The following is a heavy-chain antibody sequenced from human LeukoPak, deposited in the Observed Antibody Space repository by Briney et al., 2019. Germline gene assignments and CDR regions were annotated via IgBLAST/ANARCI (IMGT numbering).Heavy chain of an antibody. Sequence: SETLSLTCTVSGGSINSYFWRWIRQPAGKGLEWIGRMSSSGRSDYNPSLKSRVTISVDTSKNQFSMKLSSVTAADTAVYYCAKGAGPPWFDPWGQGTLVTVSS. V-gene: IGHV4-4*07. CDR3: AKGAGPPWFDP. J-gene: IGHJ5*02. D-gene: IGHD6-19*01. CDR2: MSSSGRS. CDR1: GGSINSYF.